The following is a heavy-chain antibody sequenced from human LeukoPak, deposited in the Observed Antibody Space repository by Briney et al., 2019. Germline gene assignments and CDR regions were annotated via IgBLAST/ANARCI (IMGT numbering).Heavy chain of an antibody. CDR2: MNPNSGNT. CDR1: GYTFTSYD. CDR3: AREGSTLDIVVVPAAMPTPAGLDY. V-gene: IGHV1-8*01. J-gene: IGHJ4*02. Sequence: ASVKVSCKASGYTFTSYDINWVRQATGQGLEWMGWMNPNSGNTGYAQKFQGRVTMTRNTSISTAYMELSSLRSEDTAVYYCAREGSTLDIVVVPAAMPTPAGLDYWGQGTLVTVSS. D-gene: IGHD2-2*01.